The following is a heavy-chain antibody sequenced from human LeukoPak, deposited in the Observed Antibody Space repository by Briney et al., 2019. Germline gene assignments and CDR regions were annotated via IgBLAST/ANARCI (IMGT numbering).Heavy chain of an antibody. Sequence: GGSLRLSCAASGFTVSSNYMSWVRQAPGKGLEWVSVITGSDTYYADSVRGRFTISRDNSKNTLYLQMNSLRAEDTAVYYCAKDRRDSRLFDYWGQGTLVTVSS. CDR3: AKDRRDSRLFDY. CDR2: ITGSDT. CDR1: GFTVSSNY. D-gene: IGHD3/OR15-3a*01. J-gene: IGHJ4*02. V-gene: IGHV3-53*01.